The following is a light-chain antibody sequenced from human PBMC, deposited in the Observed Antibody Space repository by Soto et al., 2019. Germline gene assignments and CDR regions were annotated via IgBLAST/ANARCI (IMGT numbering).Light chain of an antibody. Sequence: EIVLTQSPATLSLSPGDRATLSCRASQSVSSYLAWYQQKPAQAPRLLIYDASNRATGIPARFRGSGSGTDFSLGITGVCPEGSVFFYWQRRSNGPPLTFGGETKDGI. CDR3: QRRSNGPPLT. CDR1: QSVSSY. V-gene: IGKV3-11*01. J-gene: IGKJ4*02. CDR2: DAS.